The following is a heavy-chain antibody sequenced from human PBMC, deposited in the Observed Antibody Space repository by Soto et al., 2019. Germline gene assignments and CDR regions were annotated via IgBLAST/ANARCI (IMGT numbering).Heavy chain of an antibody. CDR3: ARVERFPLIVPNLFDS. V-gene: IGHV1-18*01. Sequence: XSVKASCKGSVYTFTSYGISWVRQAPGQGLEWVGWISAYYGNTNYAQKFQGRLTMTTDTSTTTAYLEMRSLTSDDTAVYFCARVERFPLIVPNLFDSWGQGTLVTVSS. D-gene: IGHD2-21*01. CDR1: VYTFTSYG. J-gene: IGHJ4*02. CDR2: ISAYYGNT.